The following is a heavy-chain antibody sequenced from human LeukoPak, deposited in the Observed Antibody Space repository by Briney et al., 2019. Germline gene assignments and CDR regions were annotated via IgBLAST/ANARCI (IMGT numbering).Heavy chain of an antibody. CDR1: GGSISSYY. D-gene: IGHD1-26*01. CDR3: ARIPKNWWELLRGGYYFDY. CDR2: IYYSGST. J-gene: IGHJ4*02. Sequence: PSETLSLTCTVSGGSISSYYWSWIRQPPGKGLEWIGYIYYSGSTNYNPSLKSRVTISVDTSKNQFSLKLGSVTAADTAVYYCARIPKNWWELLRGGYYFDYWGQGTLVTVSS. V-gene: IGHV4-59*12.